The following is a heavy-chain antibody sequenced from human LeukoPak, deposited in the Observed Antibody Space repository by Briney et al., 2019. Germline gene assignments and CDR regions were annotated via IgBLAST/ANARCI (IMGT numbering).Heavy chain of an antibody. CDR3: AREAGYSYGTYYSYYYMDV. J-gene: IGHJ6*03. V-gene: IGHV4-34*01. D-gene: IGHD5-18*01. Sequence: KSSDTLSLTCGVYGRSLSGYYWTWIRQPPGKGLEWIGEINHIGNTNYNPSLKSRVTMSVDTSKNQFSLKLSSVTAADTAVYYCAREAGYSYGTYYSYYYMDVWDKGTTVTVSS. CDR2: INHIGNT. CDR1: GRSLSGYY.